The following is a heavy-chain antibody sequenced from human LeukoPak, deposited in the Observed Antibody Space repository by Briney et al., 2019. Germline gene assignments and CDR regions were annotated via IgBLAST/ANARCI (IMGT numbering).Heavy chain of an antibody. CDR2: ISSTTGRI. D-gene: IGHD1-1*01. J-gene: IGHJ4*02. CDR3: ARDRGGYNDY. Sequence: KPGGSLRLSFAASGFIFSVYYLSWVRQAPGKGLAWVSSISSTTGRIYYADSMKGRFTMSRATAKNSLFLQMNNLRADYTAVYYCARDRGGYNDYWGQGTLVTVSS. CDR1: GFIFSVYY. V-gene: IGHV3-21*03.